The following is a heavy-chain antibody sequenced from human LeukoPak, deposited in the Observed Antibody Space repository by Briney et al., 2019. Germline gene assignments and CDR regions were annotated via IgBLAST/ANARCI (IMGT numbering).Heavy chain of an antibody. V-gene: IGHV3-30-3*01. CDR3: AGDPGYSYSDY. J-gene: IGHJ4*02. D-gene: IGHD5-18*01. Sequence: GGSLRLSCAASGFTFSSYAMHWVRQAPGKGLEWVAVISYDGSNKYYADSVKGRFTISRDNSKNTLYLQMNSLRAEDTAVYYCAGDPGYSYSDYWGQGTLVTVSS. CDR2: ISYDGSNK. CDR1: GFTFSSYA.